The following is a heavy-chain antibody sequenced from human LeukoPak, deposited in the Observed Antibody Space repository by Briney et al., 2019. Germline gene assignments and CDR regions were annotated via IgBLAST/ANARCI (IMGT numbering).Heavy chain of an antibody. D-gene: IGHD3-10*01. J-gene: IGHJ4*02. CDR1: GGSISSGSYY. CDR3: ARVDRWFGEFIHDY. Sequence: SETLSLTCTVSGGSISSGSYYWSWIRQPAGKGLEWFGRIYTSGSTNYNPSLKSRVTISLDKAKNQFSLKLCTVTPSDTAVYFWARVDRWFGEFIHDYWGQGTLVTVSS. V-gene: IGHV4-61*02. CDR2: IYTSGST.